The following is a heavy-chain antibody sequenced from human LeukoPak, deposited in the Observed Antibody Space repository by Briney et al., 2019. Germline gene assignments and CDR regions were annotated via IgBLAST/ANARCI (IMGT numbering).Heavy chain of an antibody. CDR1: GFTFSDYS. CDR2: ISSSSTYI. CDR3: ARDVSPCSAGSCASDY. J-gene: IGHJ4*02. D-gene: IGHD2-15*01. V-gene: IGHV3-21*01. Sequence: GGSLRLSCAASGFTFSDYSMNWVRQAPGKGLEWVSAISSSSTYIYYADSVKGRFTISRDNAKNSLYLQMSRLRAEDTAVYYCARDVSPCSAGSCASDYWGQGTQVTVSS.